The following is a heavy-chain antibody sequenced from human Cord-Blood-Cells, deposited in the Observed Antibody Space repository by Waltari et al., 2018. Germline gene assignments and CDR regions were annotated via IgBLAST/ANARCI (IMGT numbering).Heavy chain of an antibody. D-gene: IGHD2-21*02. CDR1: GFTFSSHA. V-gene: IGHV3-30-3*01. J-gene: IGHJ4*02. CDR2: ISYDGSNK. CDR3: ARGGDSSYFDY. Sequence: QVQLVEAGGGVVQPGRALRLSCAASGFTFSSHAMHGLRQAPGKGLEWVAVISYDGSNKYYADSVKGRFTISRDNSKNTLYLQMNSLRAEDTVVYYCARGGDSSYFDYWGQGTLVTVSS.